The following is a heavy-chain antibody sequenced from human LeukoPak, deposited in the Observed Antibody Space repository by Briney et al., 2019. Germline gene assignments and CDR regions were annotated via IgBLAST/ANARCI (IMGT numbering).Heavy chain of an antibody. J-gene: IGHJ4*02. CDR2: IGTGGDT. CDR1: GFTFSGYG. CDR3: TRVKSDSSGWYHVLD. D-gene: IGHD6-19*01. V-gene: IGHV3-13*01. Sequence: QPGGSLRLSCAASGFTFSGYGMHWVRQATGKSLEWVSGIGTGGDTHYADSVKGRFTISRENAKNSLLLQMNSLRAGDTAIYYCTRVKSDSSGWYHVLDWGQGTLVTVSS.